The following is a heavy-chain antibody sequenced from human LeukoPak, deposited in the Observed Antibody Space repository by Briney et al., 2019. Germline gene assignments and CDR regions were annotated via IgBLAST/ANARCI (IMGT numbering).Heavy chain of an antibody. CDR1: GGTFSSYA. Sequence: SVKVSCKASGGTFSSYAISWVRQAPGQGLEWMGGIIPIFGTANYAQKFQGSVTITADKSTGTAYMELSSLRAEDTAVYYCAREVGIGYFDYWGQGTLVTVSS. J-gene: IGHJ4*02. V-gene: IGHV1-69*06. CDR2: IIPIFGTA. D-gene: IGHD2-21*01. CDR3: AREVGIGYFDY.